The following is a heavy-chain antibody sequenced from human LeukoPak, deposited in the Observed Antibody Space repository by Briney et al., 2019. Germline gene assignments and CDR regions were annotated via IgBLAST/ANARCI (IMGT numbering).Heavy chain of an antibody. V-gene: IGHV1-69*13. J-gene: IGHJ3*02. CDR3: ASTGNNYDSSGYYYGKAFDI. D-gene: IGHD3-22*01. Sequence: SVKVSCKASGGTFSSYAISWVRQAPGQGLEWMGGIIPIFGTANYAQKFQGRVTITADESTSTAYMELSSLRSEDTAVFYCASTGNNYDSSGYYYGKAFDIWGQGTMVTVSS. CDR2: IIPIFGTA. CDR1: GGTFSSYA.